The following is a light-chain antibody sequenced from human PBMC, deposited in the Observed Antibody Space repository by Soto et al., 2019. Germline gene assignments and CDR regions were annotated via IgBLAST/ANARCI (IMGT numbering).Light chain of an antibody. V-gene: IGKV1-39*01. Sequence: DIQMTHSPSSLSASVGDRVTITCRASQSISSYLNWYQQKPGKAPKVLIYAASSLQSGVPSRFSGSGSGTEFTLTISGLQIEDLATYYCQVYNNGPPGFGQGTRLEIK. CDR2: AAS. J-gene: IGKJ5*01. CDR3: QVYNNGPPG. CDR1: QSISSY.